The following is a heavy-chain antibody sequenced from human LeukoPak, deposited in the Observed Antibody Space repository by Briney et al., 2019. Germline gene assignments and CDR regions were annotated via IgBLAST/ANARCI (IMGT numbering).Heavy chain of an antibody. CDR3: AKEGYSSGWYEDY. V-gene: IGHV3-30*02. D-gene: IGHD6-19*01. CDR1: GFTFSTYG. CDR2: IRYDGSNK. Sequence: PGGSLRLSCAAAGFTFSTYGIHWVRQAPGMGLEWVAFIRYDGSNKYYADSVKGRFTISRDNFMNTVYLQMNSLRPEDTAVYYCAKEGYSSGWYEDYWGQGTLVTVPP. J-gene: IGHJ4*02.